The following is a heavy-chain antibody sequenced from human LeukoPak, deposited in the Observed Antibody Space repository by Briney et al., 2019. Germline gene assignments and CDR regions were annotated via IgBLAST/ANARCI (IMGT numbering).Heavy chain of an antibody. CDR3: ARGASSIAALNPFWYFDL. V-gene: IGHV1-46*01. CDR1: GYTFTSYY. D-gene: IGHD6-6*01. J-gene: IGHJ2*01. CDR2: INPSGGST. Sequence: GSVNVSCKASGYTFTSYYMHWVRPGPGQGLEWMGIINPSGGSTSYAQKFQGRVTITRDTSTNTVYMELSSLRSEDTAVYYCARGASSIAALNPFWYFDLWGRGTLVTDSS.